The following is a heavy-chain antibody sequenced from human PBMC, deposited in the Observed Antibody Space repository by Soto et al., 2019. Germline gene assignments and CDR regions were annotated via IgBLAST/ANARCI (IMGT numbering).Heavy chain of an antibody. CDR3: ARTYYYDSSGYEYFQH. J-gene: IGHJ1*01. CDR2: IIPIFGTA. CDR1: GGTFSSYA. Sequence: SVKVSCKASGGTFSSYAISWVRQAPGRGLEWMGGIIPIFGTANYAQKFQGRVTITADESTSTAYMELSSLRSEDTAVYYCARTYYYDSSGYEYFQHCGQGTLVTFSS. D-gene: IGHD3-22*01. V-gene: IGHV1-69*13.